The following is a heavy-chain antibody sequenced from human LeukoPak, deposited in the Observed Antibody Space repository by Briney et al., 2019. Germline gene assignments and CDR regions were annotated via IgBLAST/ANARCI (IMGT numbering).Heavy chain of an antibody. V-gene: IGHV1-3*01. J-gene: IGHJ5*02. CDR1: GGTFSSYG. D-gene: IGHD2-21*02. CDR2: INAGNGNT. CDR3: ARDFVYCGGDCYPPSFDP. Sequence: GASVKVSCKASGGTFSSYGISWVRQAPGQGLEWMGWINAGNGNTKYSQKFQGRVTITRDTSASTAYMELSSLRSEDTAVYYCARDFVYCGGDCYPPSFDPWGQGTLVTVSS.